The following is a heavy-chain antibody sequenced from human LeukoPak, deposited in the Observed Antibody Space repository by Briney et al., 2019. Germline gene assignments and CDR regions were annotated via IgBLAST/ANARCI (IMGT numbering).Heavy chain of an antibody. CDR2: IFYTGST. J-gene: IGHJ3*02. CDR3: AREGYCSGGSCYSNDAFDI. D-gene: IGHD2-15*01. Sequence: SETLSLTCTVSGGSITSFYWSWIRQPPGKGLEWIGYIFYTGSTDYNPSLKSRVTISVDTSKNQFSLKLSFVTAADTAVYYCAREGYCSGGSCYSNDAFDIWGQGTMVTVSS. CDR1: GGSITSFY. V-gene: IGHV4-59*12.